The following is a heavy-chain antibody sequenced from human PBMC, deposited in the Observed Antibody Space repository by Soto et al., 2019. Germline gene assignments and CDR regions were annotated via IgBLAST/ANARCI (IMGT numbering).Heavy chain of an antibody. CDR1: GGPFSGYY. D-gene: IGHD3-16*01. J-gene: IGHJ6*02. CDR2: INHSGST. CDR3: ARCRYYRGGYYYGLSSGLDV. V-gene: IGHV4-34*01. Sequence: SETLSLTCAVSGGPFSGYYWSWIRQPPGKGLEWIGEINHSGSTTYNPSLKSRVASSVDTTQRHFSLKVKSVTAADTAVYYCARCRYYRGGYYYGLSSGLDVWGQGTTVTVSS.